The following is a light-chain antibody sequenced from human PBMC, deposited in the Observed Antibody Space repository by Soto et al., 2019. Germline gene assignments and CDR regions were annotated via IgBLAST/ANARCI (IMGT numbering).Light chain of an antibody. J-gene: IGLJ1*01. CDR3: SSYTSSTARV. V-gene: IGLV2-14*01. Sequence: QSVLTQPASVSGSPGQSITISCTGTSSDVGGYDYVSWYQHHPGKAPKLMIYKVSNRPSGVSNRFSGSKSGNTASLTISGVQAEDEADYYCSSYTSSTARVLGTGTKVT. CDR2: KVS. CDR1: SSDVGGYDY.